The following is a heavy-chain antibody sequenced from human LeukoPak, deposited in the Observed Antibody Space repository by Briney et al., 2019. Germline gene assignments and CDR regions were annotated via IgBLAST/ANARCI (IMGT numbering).Heavy chain of an antibody. CDR2: INWSGDNT. Sequence: GGSVTLSCEDSGFTFADYGLSWVRQAPRKGPEWVAGINWSGDNTFYADSLKGRSTISRDNTKKTLYLQMNNLRGEDTATYYSARDLSSNWDNLAYWGQGTLVTVSS. J-gene: IGHJ4*02. D-gene: IGHD6-13*01. CDR1: GFTFADYG. CDR3: ARDLSSNWDNLAY. V-gene: IGHV3-20*04.